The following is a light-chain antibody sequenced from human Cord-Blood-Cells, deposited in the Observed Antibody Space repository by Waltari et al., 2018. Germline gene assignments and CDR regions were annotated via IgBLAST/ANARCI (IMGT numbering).Light chain of an antibody. V-gene: IGKV4-1*01. Sequence: DIVMTQSPDSLAVSLGVRATINCKSSQSVLYSSNNKNYLAWYQQKPGQPPKLLIYWASTRESGVPDRCSGSGSGTDFTLTISSLQAEDVAVYYCQQYYSTPPITFGQGTRLEIK. J-gene: IGKJ5*01. CDR2: WAS. CDR1: QSVLYSSNNKNY. CDR3: QQYYSTPPIT.